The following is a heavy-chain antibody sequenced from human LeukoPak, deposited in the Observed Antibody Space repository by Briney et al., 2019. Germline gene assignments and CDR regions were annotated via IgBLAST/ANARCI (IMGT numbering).Heavy chain of an antibody. J-gene: IGHJ4*02. Sequence: GGSLRLSCAASGFTVSSNYMSWVRQAPGKGLEWVSVIYSGGSTYYADSVKGRFTISRDNSKNTLYLQMNSLRAEDTAVYYCARDERYVDWSPLYWGQGTLVTVSS. V-gene: IGHV3-66*01. CDR1: GFTVSSNY. CDR3: ARDERYVDWSPLY. D-gene: IGHD3-9*01. CDR2: IYSGGST.